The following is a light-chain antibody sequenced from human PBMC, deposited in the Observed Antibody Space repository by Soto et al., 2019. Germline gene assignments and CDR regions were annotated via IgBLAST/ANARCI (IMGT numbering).Light chain of an antibody. CDR1: QSVSSSS. V-gene: IGKV3-20*01. CDR3: QQYGGSPRT. Sequence: EIVLTQSPGTLSLSPGERATLSCRASQSVSSSSLAWYQQKRGQAPRLLIHDASSRATGIPDRFSGSGSWTDLTLTISRLEPEDFAVYYCQQYGGSPRTFGQGTKVEVK. J-gene: IGKJ1*01. CDR2: DAS.